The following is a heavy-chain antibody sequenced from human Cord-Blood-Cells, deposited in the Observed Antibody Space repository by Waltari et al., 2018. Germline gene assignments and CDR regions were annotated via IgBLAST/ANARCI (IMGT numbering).Heavy chain of an antibody. CDR2: IKQDGSEK. CDR1: GFTFSSYW. J-gene: IGHJ6*02. V-gene: IGHV3-7*01. Sequence: EVQLVESGGGLVQPGGSLRLSCAASGFTFSSYWMSWVRQAPGKGLEWVANIKQDGSEKYYVDSVKGRFTISRDNAKNSLYLQMNSLRAEDTAVYYCAREKYYYGSGSYYLKNPYYYYYGMDVWGQGP. CDR3: AREKYYYGSGSYYLKNPYYYYYGMDV. D-gene: IGHD3-10*01.